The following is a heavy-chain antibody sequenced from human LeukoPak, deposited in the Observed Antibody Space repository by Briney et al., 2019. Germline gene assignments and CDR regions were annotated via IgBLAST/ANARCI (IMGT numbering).Heavy chain of an antibody. CDR2: ISGSGGST. CDR1: GFTFSSYA. CDR3: ARVSCSGGSCYYYYYYYMDV. V-gene: IGHV3-23*01. J-gene: IGHJ6*03. Sequence: GGSLRLSCAASGFTFSSYAMSWVRQAPGKGLEWVSAISGSGGSTYYADSVKGRFTISRDNSKNTLYLQMNSLRAEDTAVYYCARVSCSGGSCYYYYYYYMDVWGKGTTVTISS. D-gene: IGHD2-15*01.